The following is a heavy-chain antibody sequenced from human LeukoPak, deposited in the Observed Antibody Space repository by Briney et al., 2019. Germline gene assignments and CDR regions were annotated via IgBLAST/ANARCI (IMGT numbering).Heavy chain of an antibody. J-gene: IGHJ2*01. CDR3: ARGSYGDYGFKHWYFDL. CDR1: GGSFSGYY. D-gene: IGHD4-17*01. V-gene: IGHV4-34*01. CDR2: INQSGSI. Sequence: SETLSLTCAVYGGSFSGYYWNWIRQPPEKGLEWIGEINQSGSINYNPSLKSRVTMSVVTSKNQFSLKLSSVTAADTAVYYCARGSYGDYGFKHWYFDLWGRGTLVTVSS.